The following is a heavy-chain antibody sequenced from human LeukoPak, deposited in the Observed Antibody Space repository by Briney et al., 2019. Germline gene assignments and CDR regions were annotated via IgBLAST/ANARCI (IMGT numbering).Heavy chain of an antibody. CDR2: IYSGGST. CDR1: GFTVSSNY. CDR3: ARGPLSGYDYEENYFDY. V-gene: IGHV3-53*01. J-gene: IGHJ4*02. Sequence: GGSLRLSCAASGFTVSSNYMSWVRQAPGKGLEWVSVIYSGGSTYYADSVKGRFTISRDNSKNTLYLQMNSLRAEDTAVYYCARGPLSGYDYEENYFDYWGQGTLVTVSS. D-gene: IGHD5-12*01.